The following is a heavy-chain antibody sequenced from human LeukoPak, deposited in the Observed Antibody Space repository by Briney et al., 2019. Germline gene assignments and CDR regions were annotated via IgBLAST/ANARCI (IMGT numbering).Heavy chain of an antibody. Sequence: PGGSLRLSRAASGFTLSSYAMSWVRQAPGKGLEWVSAISGSGGSTYYADSVKGRFTISRDNSKNTLYLQMNSLRAEDTAVYYCAKGPAPIAVAGTDYWGQGTLVTVSS. J-gene: IGHJ4*02. D-gene: IGHD6-19*01. CDR2: ISGSGGST. CDR3: AKGPAPIAVAGTDY. V-gene: IGHV3-23*01. CDR1: GFTLSSYA.